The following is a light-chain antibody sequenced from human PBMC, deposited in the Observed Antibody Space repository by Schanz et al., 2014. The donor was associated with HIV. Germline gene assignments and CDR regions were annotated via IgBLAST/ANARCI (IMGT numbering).Light chain of an antibody. CDR2: EVT. Sequence: QSVLTQPPSASGSPGQSVTISCTGTSSDVGDYNYVSWYQQHPGKAPKLMIYEVTKRPSGVPDRFSGSKSGTSASLAISGLQSDDEADYYCATWDVSLNGPVFGGGTQLTVL. CDR1: SSDVGDYNY. J-gene: IGLJ2*01. CDR3: ATWDVSLNGPV. V-gene: IGLV2-8*01.